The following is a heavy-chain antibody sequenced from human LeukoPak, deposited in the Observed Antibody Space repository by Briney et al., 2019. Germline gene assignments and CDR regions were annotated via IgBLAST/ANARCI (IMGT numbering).Heavy chain of an antibody. CDR1: GGSIRRHY. J-gene: IGHJ4*02. Sequence: SETLSLTCTVSGGSIRRHYGSWIRQPAGKGLEWMGRIYKSGSNSENTNYNPSLESRVTVAADTSNNQFSLTLSSVTAADTAVYYCARASLSIGGYSSFDYWGRGILVTVSS. V-gene: IGHV4-4*07. CDR3: ARASLSIGGYSSFDY. D-gene: IGHD2-15*01. CDR2: IYKSGSNSENT.